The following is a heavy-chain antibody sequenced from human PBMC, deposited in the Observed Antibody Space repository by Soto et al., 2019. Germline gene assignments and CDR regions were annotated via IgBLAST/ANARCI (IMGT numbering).Heavy chain of an antibody. Sequence: SVKVSCKASGGLFSSYPISWVRQVSGQGLEWMGGIIPVFQTAYYTQRFQGRVTITADESTSTAYMELSSLRSEDTAVYCCARDQGYCIVGRCCAYYYYGMDVWRQGTTVTVSS. CDR2: IIPVFQTA. CDR1: GGLFSSYP. D-gene: IGHD2-15*01. J-gene: IGHJ6*01. V-gene: IGHV1-69*13. CDR3: ARDQGYCIVGRCCAYYYYGMDV.